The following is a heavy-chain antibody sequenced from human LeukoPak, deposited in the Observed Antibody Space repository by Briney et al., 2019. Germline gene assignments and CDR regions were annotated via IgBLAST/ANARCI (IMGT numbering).Heavy chain of an antibody. CDR1: GGTFSSYA. J-gene: IGHJ6*03. Sequence: GASVKVSCKASGGTFSSYAISWVRQAPGQGLEWMGGIIPIFGTANYAQKFQGRVTITADKSTSTAYMELRSLRSDDTAVYYCARDQDIVVATDYMDVWGKGTTVTISS. CDR2: IIPIFGTA. D-gene: IGHD2-21*02. CDR3: ARDQDIVVATDYMDV. V-gene: IGHV1-69*06.